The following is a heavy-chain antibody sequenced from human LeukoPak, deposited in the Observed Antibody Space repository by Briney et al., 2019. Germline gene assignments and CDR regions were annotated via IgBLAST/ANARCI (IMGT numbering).Heavy chain of an antibody. CDR1: GSSISSSY. D-gene: IGHD7-27*01. CDR2: IHYSGST. J-gene: IGHJ5*02. V-gene: IGHV4-59*08. CDR3: ARHDPGWFDT. Sequence: PSETLSLTCTVSGSSISSSYWSWIRQPPGKGLEWIGYIHYSGSTNYNPSLKSRATISVDTSKAHFSLKLSSATAADTAVYYCARHDPGWFDTWGQGTLVTVSS.